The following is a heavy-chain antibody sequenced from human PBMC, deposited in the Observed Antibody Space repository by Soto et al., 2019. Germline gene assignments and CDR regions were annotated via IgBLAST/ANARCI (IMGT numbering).Heavy chain of an antibody. J-gene: IGHJ6*03. CDR2: IIPIQGKA. Sequence: QVQLVQSGAELKKPGSSVKVSCEDSGGSFTGYSFTWVRQAPGQGLEWMGRIIPIQGKANYALKFQDRVTITADRSTRTVYMELTSLRPEDTAVYFCAKSLRYVDHGYMDVWGKGTTVTVSS. CDR3: AKSLRYVDHGYMDV. CDR1: GGSFTGYS. D-gene: IGHD3-16*02. V-gene: IGHV1-69*02.